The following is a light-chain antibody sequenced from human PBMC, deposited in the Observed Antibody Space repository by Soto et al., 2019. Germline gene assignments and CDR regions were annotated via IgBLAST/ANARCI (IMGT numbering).Light chain of an antibody. CDR2: WAS. J-gene: IGKJ4*01. V-gene: IGKV4-1*01. CDR1: QSVLYSSNNKNY. Sequence: DIVMTQSPDSLAVSLGERATINCKSSQSVLYSSNNKNYLAWYQQKPGQPPKLLIYWASTRESGVPDRFSGSGSGIDFILTISSLQAEDVAVYYCQQYYSTPLTFGGGTKVEIK. CDR3: QQYYSTPLT.